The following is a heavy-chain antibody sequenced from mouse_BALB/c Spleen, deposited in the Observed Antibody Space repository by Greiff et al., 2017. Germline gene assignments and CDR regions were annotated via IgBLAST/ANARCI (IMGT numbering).Heavy chain of an antibody. Sequence: DVHLVESGGGLVKPGGSLKLSCAASGFTFSSYAMSWVRQTPEKRLEWVASISSGGSTYYPDSVKGRFTISRDNARNILYLQMSSLRSEDTAMYYCARGNYDYDGYAMDYWGQGTSVTVSS. CDR2: ISSGGST. CDR1: GFTFSSYA. D-gene: IGHD2-4*01. J-gene: IGHJ4*01. CDR3: ARGNYDYDGYAMDY. V-gene: IGHV5-6-5*01.